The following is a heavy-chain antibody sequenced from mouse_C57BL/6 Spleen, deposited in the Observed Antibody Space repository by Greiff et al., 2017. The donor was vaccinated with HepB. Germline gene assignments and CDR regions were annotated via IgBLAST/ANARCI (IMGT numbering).Heavy chain of an antibody. Sequence: VQLQESGPELVKPGASVKISCKASGYAFSSSWMNWVKQRPGKGLEWIGRIYPGDGDTNYNGKFKGKATLTADKSSSTAYMQLRSLTSDDSAVYFCARGRGCGGSFGYWGQGTTLTVSS. CDR2: IYPGDGDT. V-gene: IGHV1-82*01. CDR1: GYAFSSSW. CDR3: ARGRGCGGSFGY. J-gene: IGHJ2*01.